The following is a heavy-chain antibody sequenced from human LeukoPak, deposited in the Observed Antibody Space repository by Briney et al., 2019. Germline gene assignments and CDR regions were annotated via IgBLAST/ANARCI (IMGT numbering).Heavy chain of an antibody. CDR2: INHSGST. CDR1: GGSFSGYY. V-gene: IGHV4-34*01. CDR3: ARLGPYYDYVWGSYRMPYYFVY. D-gene: IGHD3-16*02. Sequence: SETLSLTCAVYGGSFSGYYWSWIRQPPGKGLEWIGEINHSGSTNYNPSLKSRVTISVDTSKNQFSLKLSSVTAADTAVYYCARLGPYYDYVWGSYRMPYYFVYWGQGTLVTVSS. J-gene: IGHJ4*02.